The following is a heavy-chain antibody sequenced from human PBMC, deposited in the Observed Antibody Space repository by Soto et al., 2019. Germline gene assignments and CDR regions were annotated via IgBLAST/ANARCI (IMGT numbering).Heavy chain of an antibody. CDR1: GGTFSSYA. J-gene: IGHJ3*02. V-gene: IGHV1-69*13. CDR2: IIPIFGTA. Sequence: SVKVSCKASGGTFSSYAISWVRQAPGQGLEWMGGIIPIFGTANYAQKFQGRVTITADESTSTAYMELSSLRSEDTAVYYCARDVRGRGSDAFDIWGQGTMVTVSS. CDR3: ARDVRGRGSDAFDI.